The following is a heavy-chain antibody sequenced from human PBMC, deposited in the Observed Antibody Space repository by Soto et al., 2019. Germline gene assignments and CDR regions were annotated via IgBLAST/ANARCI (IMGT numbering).Heavy chain of an antibody. Sequence: SVKVSCKASGGTFSSYAISWVRQAPGQGLEWMGGIILIFGTANYAQKFQGRVTITADKSTSTAYMELSSLRSEDTAVYYCARGTLVGATYYYYGMDVWGQGTTVTVSS. V-gene: IGHV1-69*06. CDR2: IILIFGTA. CDR1: GGTFSSYA. CDR3: ARGTLVGATYYYYGMDV. D-gene: IGHD1-26*01. J-gene: IGHJ6*02.